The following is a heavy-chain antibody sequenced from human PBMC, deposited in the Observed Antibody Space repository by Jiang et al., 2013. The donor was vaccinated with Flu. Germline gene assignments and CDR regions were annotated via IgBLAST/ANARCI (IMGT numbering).Heavy chain of an antibody. V-gene: IGHV1-2*02. CDR3: ARDQGLLWFGESSSDAFDI. CDR1: GYTFTGYY. Sequence: GAEVKKPGASVKVSCKASGYTFTGYYMHWVRQAPGQGLEWMGWINPNSGGTNYAQKFQGRVTMTRDTSISTAYMELSRLRSDDTAVYYCARDQGLLWFGESSSDAFDIWGQGTMVTVSS. CDR2: INPNSGGT. J-gene: IGHJ3*02. D-gene: IGHD3-10*01.